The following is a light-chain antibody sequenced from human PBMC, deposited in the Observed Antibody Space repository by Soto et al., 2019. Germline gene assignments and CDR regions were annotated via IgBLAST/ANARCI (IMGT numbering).Light chain of an antibody. J-gene: IGLJ1*01. CDR2: DVS. V-gene: IGLV2-14*03. CDR1: SSDVGSYNY. Sequence: QSVLTQPASVSGSPGQSITLSCTGTSSDVGSYNYVSWYQQHPGKAPKLMIYDVSNRPSGVSNRFFGSKSGNTASLTISGLQAEDEADYYCNSYTTSNTYVFGTGTKLTVL. CDR3: NSYTTSNTYV.